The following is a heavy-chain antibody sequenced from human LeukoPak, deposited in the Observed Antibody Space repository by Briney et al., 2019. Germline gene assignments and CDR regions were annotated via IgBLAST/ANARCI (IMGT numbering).Heavy chain of an antibody. CDR2: IYHSGST. J-gene: IGHJ4*02. Sequence: SGTLSLTCAVSGGSISSSNWWSWVRQPPGKGLEWIGEIYHSGSTYYNPSLKSRVIISVDTSKNQFSLTLSSVTAADTAVYYCARVAKCTSCFDVDYWGQGTLVTVSS. V-gene: IGHV4-4*02. CDR1: GGSISSSNW. CDR3: ARVAKCTSCFDVDY. D-gene: IGHD2-2*01.